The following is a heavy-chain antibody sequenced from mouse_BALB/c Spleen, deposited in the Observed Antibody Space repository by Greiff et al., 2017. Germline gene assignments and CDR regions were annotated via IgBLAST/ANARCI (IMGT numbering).Heavy chain of an antibody. J-gene: IGHJ3*01. V-gene: IGHV5-6-5*01. Sequence: EVQLVESGGGLVKPGGSLKLSCAASGFSFSSYAMSWVRQTPEKRLEWVESISSGGSTYYPDSVKGRFTISRDNARNILYLQMSSLRSEDTAMYSCAKSRSTMVTTGAYWGQGTLVTVSA. CDR3: AKSRSTMVTTGAY. CDR2: ISSGGST. CDR1: GFSFSSYA. D-gene: IGHD2-2*01.